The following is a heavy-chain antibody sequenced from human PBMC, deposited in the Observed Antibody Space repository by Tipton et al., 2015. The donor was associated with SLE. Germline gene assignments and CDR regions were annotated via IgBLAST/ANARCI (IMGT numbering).Heavy chain of an antibody. CDR3: ARDSLNWGTYYHGIDV. J-gene: IGHJ6*02. Sequence: TLSLTCTVSSGPINSYFWTWIRQPPGKGLEWIGHIYYTGSARYNPSLKSRLTISVDTSKNQFSLRLNSVTAADAAVYYCARDSLNWGTYYHGIDVWGQGTTVTVSS. CDR2: IYYTGSA. CDR1: SGPINSYF. V-gene: IGHV4-59*01. D-gene: IGHD7-27*01.